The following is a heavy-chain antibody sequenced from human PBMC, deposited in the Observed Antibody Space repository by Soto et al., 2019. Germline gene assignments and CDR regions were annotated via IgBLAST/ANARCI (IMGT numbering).Heavy chain of an antibody. V-gene: IGHV4-30-2*01. CDR1: GDSISSSFS. CDR3: ARGDFIGGAAMDP. J-gene: IGHJ5*02. D-gene: IGHD3-16*01. CDR2: IYHSGST. Sequence: QVQLQESASGLVKPLETLSLTCIVSGDSISSSFSWHWVRRPPGEGLEWLGYIYHSGSTLYNPSLGGRITMSVDSSNNFFSWKLGVWTAAHTAVYYCARGDFIGGAAMDPGGQGTLVSVSS.